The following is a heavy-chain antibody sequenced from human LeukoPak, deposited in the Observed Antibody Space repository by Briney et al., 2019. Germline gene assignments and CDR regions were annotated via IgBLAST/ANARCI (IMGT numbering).Heavy chain of an antibody. Sequence: SETQSLTCTVSGGSISSSSYSWGWIRQPPGKGLEWIGSIYYSGSTYYNPSLKSRVTISVDTSKNQFSLKLSSVTAADTAVYYCARRGQADDYWGQGTLVTVSS. CDR2: IYYSGST. CDR1: GGSISSSSYS. V-gene: IGHV4-39*01. J-gene: IGHJ4*02. CDR3: ARRGQADDY.